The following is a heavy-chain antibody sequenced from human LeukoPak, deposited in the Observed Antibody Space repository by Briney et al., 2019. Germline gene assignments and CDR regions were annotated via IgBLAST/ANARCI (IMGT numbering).Heavy chain of an antibody. Sequence: GSLRLSCATSGFSFSNYWMSWVRQPPGKGLEWIGEINHSGSTNYNPSLRSRVTISVDTSKNQFSLKLSSVTAADTAVYYCARGPGKARLMVYGWFDPWGQGTLVTVSP. J-gene: IGHJ5*02. V-gene: IGHV4-34*01. CDR2: INHSGST. D-gene: IGHD2-8*01. CDR1: GFSFSNYW. CDR3: ARGPGKARLMVYGWFDP.